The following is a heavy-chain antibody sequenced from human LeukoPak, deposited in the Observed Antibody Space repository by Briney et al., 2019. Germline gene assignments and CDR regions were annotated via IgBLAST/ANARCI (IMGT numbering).Heavy chain of an antibody. CDR1: GDSTAGRY. Sequence: PSETLSLTCSVSGDSTAGRYWSWIRQPPGKGLEWIGYIYYSGSTYYNPSLKSRVTISVDTSKNQFSLKLSSVTAADTAVYYCARDWASSGSNQVDYWGQGTLVTVSS. D-gene: IGHD3-22*01. CDR2: IYYSGST. CDR3: ARDWASSGSNQVDY. J-gene: IGHJ4*02. V-gene: IGHV4-30-4*01.